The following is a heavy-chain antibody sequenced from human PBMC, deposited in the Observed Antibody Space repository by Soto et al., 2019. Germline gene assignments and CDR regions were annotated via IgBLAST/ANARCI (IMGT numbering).Heavy chain of an antibody. CDR3: AGERIRTGTTIDY. D-gene: IGHD1-7*01. CDR1: GGSTNSGDYY. J-gene: IGHJ4*02. CDR2: IYYRGST. Sequence: SETLSLTCTVSGGSTNSGDYYWSWIRQHPGKGLEWIGYIYYRGSTYYNPSLKSRLTLSVDTSKNQFSLKLNSVTAADTAVYYCAGERIRTGTTIDYWGQGTLVTVSS. V-gene: IGHV4-31*03.